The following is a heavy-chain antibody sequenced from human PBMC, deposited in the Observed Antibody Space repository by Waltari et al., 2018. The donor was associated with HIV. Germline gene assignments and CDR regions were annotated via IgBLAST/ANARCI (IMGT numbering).Heavy chain of an antibody. D-gene: IGHD1-26*01. V-gene: IGHV4-39*01. CDR2: IYYSGST. Sequence: QLQLQESGPGLVKPSETLSLTCTVSGGSISSSSYYWGWIRQPPGKGLEWIGSIYYSGSTYYNPSLKSRVTISVDTSKNQFSLKLSSVTAADTAVYYCARHGRRDQGADYWGQGTLVTVSS. CDR3: ARHGRRDQGADY. CDR1: GGSISSSSYY. J-gene: IGHJ4*02.